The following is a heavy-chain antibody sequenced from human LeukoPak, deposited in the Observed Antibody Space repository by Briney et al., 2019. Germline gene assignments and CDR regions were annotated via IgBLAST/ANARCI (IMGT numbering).Heavy chain of an antibody. Sequence: ASVKVSCKASGYTFTSYGISWVRQAPGQGLEWIGWISAYNGNTNYAQKLQGRVTMTTDTSTCTAYMELRSLRSDDTAVYYCARGYCSGGSCPPRDYWGQGTLVTVSS. J-gene: IGHJ4*02. CDR2: ISAYNGNT. CDR1: GYTFTSYG. CDR3: ARGYCSGGSCPPRDY. V-gene: IGHV1-18*01. D-gene: IGHD2-15*01.